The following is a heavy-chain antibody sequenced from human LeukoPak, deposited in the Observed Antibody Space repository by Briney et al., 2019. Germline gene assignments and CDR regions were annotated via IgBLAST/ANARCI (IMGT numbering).Heavy chain of an antibody. CDR1: GFTFSSYA. CDR3: AKDLAVVPAAAPFDY. V-gene: IGHV3-23*01. D-gene: IGHD2-2*01. Sequence: GRSLRLSCAASGFTFSSYAMSWVRQAPGKGLEWVSAISGSGGSTYYADSVKGRFTISRDNSKNTLYLQMNSLRAEDTAVYYCAKDLAVVPAAAPFDYWGQGTLVTVSS. J-gene: IGHJ4*02. CDR2: ISGSGGST.